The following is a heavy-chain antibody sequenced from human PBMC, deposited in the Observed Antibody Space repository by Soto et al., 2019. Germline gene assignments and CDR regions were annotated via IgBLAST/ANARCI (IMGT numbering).Heavy chain of an antibody. CDR2: ISNDGSNY. J-gene: IGHJ6*02. CDR3: ARGTTLAIFDYGMDV. Sequence: QVLLVESGGGVVQPGRSLRLSCAASGFTFTSYAMHWARQAPGKGLEWVAVISNDGSNYYYADSVGGRFTISRDNTKNTMFLQMSSLRGEDSGVYYCARGTTLAIFDYGMDVWGQGTTVTVSS. V-gene: IGHV3-30-3*01. D-gene: IGHD3-3*01. CDR1: GFTFTSYA.